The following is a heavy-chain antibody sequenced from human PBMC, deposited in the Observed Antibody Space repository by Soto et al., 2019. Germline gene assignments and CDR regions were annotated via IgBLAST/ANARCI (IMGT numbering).Heavy chain of an antibody. CDR3: ARARYDRSHDAFDI. D-gene: IGHD3-22*01. Sequence: SVKVSCKASGGTFSSYAISWVRQAPGQGLEWMGGIIPIFGTANYAQKFQRRVTITADESTSTAYMELSSLRSEDTAVYYCARARYDRSHDAFDIWGQGTMVTDSS. CDR1: GGTFSSYA. CDR2: IIPIFGTA. V-gene: IGHV1-69*13. J-gene: IGHJ3*02.